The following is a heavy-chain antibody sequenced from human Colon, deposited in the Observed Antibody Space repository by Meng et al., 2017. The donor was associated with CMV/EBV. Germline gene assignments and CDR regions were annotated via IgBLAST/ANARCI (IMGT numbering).Heavy chain of an antibody. CDR2: ISGAGDNA. CDR1: GFTFTSYA. D-gene: IGHD1-1*01. Sequence: GGSLRLSCAASGFTFTSYAMSWVRQAPGKGLEWVASISGAGDNAYYADSVKGRFIISRDNSKNTLFLQINSLRAEESAVYYCAKPTRLSERYPEFFQHWGQGTLVTVSS. J-gene: IGHJ1*01. V-gene: IGHV3-23*01. CDR3: AKPTRLSERYPEFFQH.